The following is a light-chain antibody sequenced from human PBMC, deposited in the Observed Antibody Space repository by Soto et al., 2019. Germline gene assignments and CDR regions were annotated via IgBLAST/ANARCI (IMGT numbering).Light chain of an antibody. Sequence: EIVRTQSPATLSVSPGERATLSCRASQSVSSNLAWYQQNPGQAPRLLIYGASTRATGIPARFSGSGSGTEFTLTISSLQSEDFAVYYCQQYNNWPPWTFGQGTKVDIK. CDR1: QSVSSN. CDR3: QQYNNWPPWT. CDR2: GAS. V-gene: IGKV3-15*01. J-gene: IGKJ1*01.